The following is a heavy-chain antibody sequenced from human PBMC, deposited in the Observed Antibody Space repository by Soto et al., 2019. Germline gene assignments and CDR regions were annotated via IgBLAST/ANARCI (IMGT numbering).Heavy chain of an antibody. V-gene: IGHV3-66*01. Sequence: EVQLVESGGGLVQPGGSLRLSCAASGFTVSSNYMSWVRQAPGKGLEWVSVIYSGGSTYYADSVKGRFTISRDNSKNTLYLQMNSLRAEDTAVYYCARLTYYYGSGSYRDYWGQGTLDTVSS. J-gene: IGHJ4*02. D-gene: IGHD3-10*01. CDR3: ARLTYYYGSGSYRDY. CDR2: IYSGGST. CDR1: GFTVSSNY.